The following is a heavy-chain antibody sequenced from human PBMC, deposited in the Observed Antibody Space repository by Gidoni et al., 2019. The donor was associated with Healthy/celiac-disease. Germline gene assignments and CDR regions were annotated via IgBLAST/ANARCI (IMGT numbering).Heavy chain of an antibody. J-gene: IGHJ4*02. CDR1: GFTFLRYG. V-gene: IGHV3-30*18. D-gene: IGHD4-17*01. CDR2: ISYDGSNK. Sequence: QVQLVESGGGVVKPGRSLRLSCAASGFTFLRYGMHWVRQAPGKGLVRVAAISYDGSNKEYADSVKGRFTISRDNSKNTLYLQMNSLRAEDTAVYYCAKSTQKTTVTTFGPNVDYWGQGTLVTVSS. CDR3: AKSTQKTTVTTFGPNVDY.